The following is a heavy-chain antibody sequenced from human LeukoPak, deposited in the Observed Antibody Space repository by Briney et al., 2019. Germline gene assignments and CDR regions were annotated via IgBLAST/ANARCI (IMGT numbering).Heavy chain of an antibody. CDR3: ARGDGYNFRSDY. CDR1: GGSISSGGYS. D-gene: IGHD5-24*01. Sequence: PSQTLSLTCAVSGGSISSGGYSWSWIRQPPGKGLEWIGYIYYSGSTNYNPSLKSRVTISVDTSKNQYSLKLSSVTAADTAVYYCARGDGYNFRSDYWGQGTLVTVSS. CDR2: IYYSGST. V-gene: IGHV4-61*08. J-gene: IGHJ4*02.